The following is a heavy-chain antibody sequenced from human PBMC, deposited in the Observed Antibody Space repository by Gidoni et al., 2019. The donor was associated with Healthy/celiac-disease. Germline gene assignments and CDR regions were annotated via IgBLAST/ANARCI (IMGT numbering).Heavy chain of an antibody. CDR3: AKDPTPLYCGGDCEGDYFDY. CDR1: GFPFSSYA. J-gene: IGHJ4*02. D-gene: IGHD2-21*02. CDR2: IIGSVGSK. Sequence: EVQLLESGGGLVQPGGPLRLSCAASGFPFSSYAMIWVLPAPGAGRGRGKGMVWVAAIIGSVGSKSYADSGKGRFTISRDNSKNTLYLQMNSLRAEDTAVYYCAKDPTPLYCGGDCEGDYFDYWGQGTLVTVSS. V-gene: IGHV3-23*01.